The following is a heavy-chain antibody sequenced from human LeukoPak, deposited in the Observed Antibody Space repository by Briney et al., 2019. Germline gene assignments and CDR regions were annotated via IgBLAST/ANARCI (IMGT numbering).Heavy chain of an antibody. V-gene: IGHV3-43*02. J-gene: IGHJ4*02. CDR1: GFTFYDYA. CDR2: ISGDGDST. D-gene: IGHD3-22*01. Sequence: GGSLRLSCAASGFTFYDYAMHWVCQAPGKGLEWVSLISGDGDSTYYADSIKGRFTISRDNSRNSLYLQMNSLRSEDTALYYCAKDIRERGYAAFWGQGTLVIVSS. CDR3: AKDIRERGYAAF.